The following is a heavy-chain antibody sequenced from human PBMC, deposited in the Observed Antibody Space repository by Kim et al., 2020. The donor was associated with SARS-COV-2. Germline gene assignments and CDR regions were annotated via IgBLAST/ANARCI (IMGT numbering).Heavy chain of an antibody. CDR3: AREGYSSSWRWFDP. CDR2: IYYSGST. V-gene: IGHV4-61*01. CDR1: GGSVSSGSYY. J-gene: IGHJ5*02. D-gene: IGHD6-13*01. Sequence: SETLSLTCTVSGGSVSSGSYYWGWIRQPPGKGLEWIGYIYYSGSTNFNPSLKSRVTISVDTSKNQFSLKLSSVTAADTAVYYCAREGYSSSWRWFDPWGQGTLVTVSS.